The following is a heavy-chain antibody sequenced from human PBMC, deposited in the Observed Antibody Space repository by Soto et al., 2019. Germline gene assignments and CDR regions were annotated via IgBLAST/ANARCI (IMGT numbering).Heavy chain of an antibody. CDR1: GFTFTDDF. J-gene: IGHJ4*02. CDR3: ARGWELRD. Sequence: QVQLVESGGGLVKPGGSLRLSCAASGFTFTDDFMTWIRQTPGKGLEWLSSINSGGYSVYYADSVKGRFTISRDNAKNSVYLQMNSLRGEDTAVYYCARGWELRDWGQRTLVTVSS. V-gene: IGHV3-11*01. D-gene: IGHD1-26*01. CDR2: INSGGYSV.